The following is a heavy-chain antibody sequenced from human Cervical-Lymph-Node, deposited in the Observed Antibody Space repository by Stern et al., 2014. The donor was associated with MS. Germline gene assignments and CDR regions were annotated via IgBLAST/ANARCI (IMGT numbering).Heavy chain of an antibody. CDR2: ILPIFGTA. J-gene: IGHJ6*02. D-gene: IGHD1-26*01. CDR3: ARGELKEGLVRGMDV. Sequence: VQLVESGAEVKKPGSSGKVSCKASGGTFSSYAISWVRQAPGQGLEWMGGILPIFGTANYPQKFQGRVTITADESTSTAYMELSSLRSEDTAVYYCARGELKEGLVRGMDVWGQGTTVTVSS. CDR1: GGTFSSYA. V-gene: IGHV1-69*01.